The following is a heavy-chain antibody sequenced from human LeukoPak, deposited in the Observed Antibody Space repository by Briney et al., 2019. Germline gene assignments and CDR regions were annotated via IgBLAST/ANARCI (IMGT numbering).Heavy chain of an antibody. CDR1: GYSFTSYG. D-gene: IGHD4-23*01. J-gene: IGHJ6*03. CDR3: ARDLPRRESNSFYFYAYYMDV. V-gene: IGHV1-18*01. Sequence: APVMVSCKASGYSFTSYGISWVRQAPGQGLEWVGWISADNGDTTNAQKVQGRVTMTTDTSTSTASMELRSLRFDDTAVYYCARDLPRRESNSFYFYAYYMDVWGKGTTVIVSS. CDR2: ISADNGDT.